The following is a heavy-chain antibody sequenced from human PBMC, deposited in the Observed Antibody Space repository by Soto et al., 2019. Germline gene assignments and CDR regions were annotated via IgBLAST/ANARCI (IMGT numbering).Heavy chain of an antibody. CDR3: AKDHFNGNRLFDAFDI. CDR2: IGSSDI. CDR1: GFIFRVHA. J-gene: IGHJ3*02. V-gene: IGHV3-23*01. Sequence: PGESLKISCAAAGFIFRVHAMSWVRQAPGKGLEWISTIGSSDIYYADSVKGRFTVSRDNSNNMLFLQMNSLRADDTAVYYCAKDHFNGNRLFDAFDIWGQGTMVTV. D-gene: IGHD2-21*01.